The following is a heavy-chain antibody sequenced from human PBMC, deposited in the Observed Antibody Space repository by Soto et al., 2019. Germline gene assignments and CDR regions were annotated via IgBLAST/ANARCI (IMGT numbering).Heavy chain of an antibody. CDR3: ARGVVTMVRGVIYNWFDP. D-gene: IGHD3-10*01. V-gene: IGHV4-59*01. J-gene: IGHJ5*02. CDR1: CGSISSYY. Sequence: SETLSLTCTGSCGSISSYYWSWIRQPPGKGLEWIGYIYYSGSTNYNPSLKSRVTISVDTSKNQFSLKLSSVTAADTAVYYCARGVVTMVRGVIYNWFDPWGQGTLVTVSS. CDR2: IYYSGST.